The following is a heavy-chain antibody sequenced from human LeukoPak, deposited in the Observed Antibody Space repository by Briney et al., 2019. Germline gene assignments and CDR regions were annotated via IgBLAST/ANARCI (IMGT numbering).Heavy chain of an antibody. CDR1: GFTFSGYA. V-gene: IGHV3-23*01. CDR3: AKALVRYCSSTSRYVQFDY. J-gene: IGHJ4*02. Sequence: GGSLRLSCAASGFTFSGYAMSWVRQAPGKGLEWVSSISAGGGITYSTDSVKGRFTISRDNSRNTLYLQMNSLRAEDTAVYYCAKALVRYCSSTSRYVQFDYWGQGTLVTVSS. D-gene: IGHD2-2*01. CDR2: ISAGGGIT.